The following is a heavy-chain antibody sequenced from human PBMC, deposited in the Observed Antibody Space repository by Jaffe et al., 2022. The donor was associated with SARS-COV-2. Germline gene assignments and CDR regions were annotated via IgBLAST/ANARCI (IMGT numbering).Heavy chain of an antibody. CDR1: GFTFSSYA. D-gene: IGHD6-19*01. CDR2: ISYDGSNK. V-gene: IGHV3-30-3*01. Sequence: QVQLVESGGGVVQPGRSLRLSCAASGFTFSSYAMHWVRQAPGKGLEWVAVISYDGSNKYYADSVKGRFTISRDNSKNTLYLQMNSLRAEDTAVYYCARQGSSGESNYYYYYGMDVWGQGTTVTVSS. CDR3: ARQGSSGESNYYYYYGMDV. J-gene: IGHJ6*02.